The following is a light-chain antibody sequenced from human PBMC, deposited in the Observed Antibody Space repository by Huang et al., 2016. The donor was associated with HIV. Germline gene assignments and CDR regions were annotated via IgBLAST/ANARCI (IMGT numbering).Light chain of an antibody. CDR2: LGF. CDR3: MQALQTWT. Sequence: DVVMTQSPLSLPVTPGEPASISCRSSQNLLHSNGYNYLDWYLQKPGQSPQLLIYLGFNRASGVPDRFSGSGSGTDFTLRISRVEAEDVGVYYCMQALQTWTFGQGTKVEIK. CDR1: QNLLHSNGYNY. J-gene: IGKJ1*01. V-gene: IGKV2-28*01.